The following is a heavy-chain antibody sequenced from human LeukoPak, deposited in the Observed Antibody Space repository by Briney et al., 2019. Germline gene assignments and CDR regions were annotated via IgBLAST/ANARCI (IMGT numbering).Heavy chain of an antibody. CDR1: GYTFTGYY. Sequence: PSVNVSCKASGYTFTGYYMHWVRQAPGQGLEWMGWINPNSGGTNYAQKFQGWVTMTRDTSISTAYMELSRLRSDDTAVYYCARGIAVAAETYYYYGMDVWGQGTTVTVSS. V-gene: IGHV1-2*04. CDR3: ARGIAVAAETYYYYGMDV. D-gene: IGHD6-19*01. J-gene: IGHJ6*02. CDR2: INPNSGGT.